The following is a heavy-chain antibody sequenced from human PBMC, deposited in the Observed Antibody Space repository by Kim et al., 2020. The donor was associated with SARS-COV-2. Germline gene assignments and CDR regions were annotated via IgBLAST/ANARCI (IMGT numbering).Heavy chain of an antibody. V-gene: IGHV3-64D*09. Sequence: GGSLRLSCSASGFTFSSFGLHWVHQAPGKGLEFVSAINTNGGSTHYADSVKGRFTITRDNSKNTLYLQMSSLKPEDTAVYYCVKLYSSTWYYWGQGTLVTVSS. CDR3: VKLYSSTWYY. CDR2: INTNGGST. CDR1: GFTFSSFG. J-gene: IGHJ4*02. D-gene: IGHD6-13*01.